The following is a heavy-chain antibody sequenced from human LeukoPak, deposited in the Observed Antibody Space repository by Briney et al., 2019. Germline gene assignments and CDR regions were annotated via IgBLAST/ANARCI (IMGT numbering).Heavy chain of an antibody. V-gene: IGHV5-51*01. D-gene: IGHD2/OR15-2a*01. CDR1: GYSFTCYW. CDR2: IYPGDSDT. J-gene: IGHJ6*02. CDR3: ARHRIEYGLAGWYYYYGMDV. Sequence: GESLKISCKGSGYSFTCYWIGWVRQMPGKGLEWMGIIYPGDSDTRYSPSFQGQVTISADKSISTAYLQWSSLKASDTAMYYCARHRIEYGLAGWYYYYGMDVWGQGTTVTVSS.